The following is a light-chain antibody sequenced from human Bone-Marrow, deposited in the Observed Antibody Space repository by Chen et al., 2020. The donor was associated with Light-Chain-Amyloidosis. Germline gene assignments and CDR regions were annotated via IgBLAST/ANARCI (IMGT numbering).Light chain of an antibody. V-gene: IGLV8-61*01. Sequence: QTVVTPAPSFSVSPGGTVTLPCGLTSGAVSASYYPSWYQQTPGQAPRTLIYSTNSRSSGVPDRFSGSILGNKAALTITGAQADDESDYYCVLYRGSGISGFGGGTKLTVL. CDR1: SGAVSASYY. CDR3: VLYRGSGISG. J-gene: IGLJ3*02. CDR2: STN.